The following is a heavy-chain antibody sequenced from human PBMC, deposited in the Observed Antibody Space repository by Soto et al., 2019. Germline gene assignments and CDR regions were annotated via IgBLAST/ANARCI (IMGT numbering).Heavy chain of an antibody. D-gene: IGHD6-19*01. V-gene: IGHV3-23*01. CDR2: ISGSGGST. Sequence: GGSLRLSCAVSGFTFSSYAMSWVRQAPGKGLEWVSGISGSGGSTYSADSVKGRFTISRDNSKNTLYLQMNSLRAEDTAVYYCAKDRKSGSGWYWDYWGQGTLVTVSS. CDR1: GFTFSSYA. CDR3: AKDRKSGSGWYWDY. J-gene: IGHJ4*02.